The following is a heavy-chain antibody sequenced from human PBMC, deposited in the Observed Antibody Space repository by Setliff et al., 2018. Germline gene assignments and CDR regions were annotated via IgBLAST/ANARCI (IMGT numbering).Heavy chain of an antibody. V-gene: IGHV3-33*06. CDR2: IWYDGNNK. CDR3: AKGRLGGHHGWFDP. Sequence: GGSLRLSCAASGFTFSTYRMHWVRQAPGKGLEWVAVIWYDGNNKYYADSVKGRFTISRDNSKNTLYLQMNSLRAEDTAVYYCAKGRLGGHHGWFDPWGQGTLVTVSS. CDR1: GFTFSTYR. J-gene: IGHJ5*02. D-gene: IGHD3-16*01.